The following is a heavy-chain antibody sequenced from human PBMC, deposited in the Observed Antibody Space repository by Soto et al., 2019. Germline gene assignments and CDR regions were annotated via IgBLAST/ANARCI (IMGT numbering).Heavy chain of an antibody. CDR2: FDPEDGET. CDR1: GYTLTELS. V-gene: IGHV1-24*01. D-gene: IGHD2-15*01. J-gene: IGHJ3*02. CDR3: ATDWFQCCSGGSCYRNYAFDI. Sequence: ASVKVSCKVSGYTLTELSMHWVRQAPGKGLEWMGGFDPEDGETIYAQKFQGRVTMTGDTSTDTAYMELSSLRSEDTAVYYCATDWFQCCSGGSCYRNYAFDIWGQGTMVTVSS.